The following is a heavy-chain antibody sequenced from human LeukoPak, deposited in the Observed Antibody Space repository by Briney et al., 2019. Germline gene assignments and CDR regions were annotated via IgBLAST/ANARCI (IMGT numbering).Heavy chain of an antibody. D-gene: IGHD3-3*01. J-gene: IGHJ5*02. CDR2: INPNSGGT. CDR3: ARNYEFSEWFRNLNWFDP. Sequence: GASVKVSCKASGYTFTGYYMHWVRQAPGQGLEWMGWINPNSGGTNYAQKFQGRVTMTRDTSISTAYMELSRLRSDDTAVYYCARNYEFSEWFRNLNWFDPWGQGTLVTVSS. V-gene: IGHV1-2*02. CDR1: GYTFTGYY.